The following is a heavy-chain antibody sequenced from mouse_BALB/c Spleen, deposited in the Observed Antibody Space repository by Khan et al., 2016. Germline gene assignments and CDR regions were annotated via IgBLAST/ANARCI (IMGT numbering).Heavy chain of an antibody. CDR2: ISYSGST. D-gene: IGHD2-1*01. V-gene: IGHV3-2*02. CDR1: GYSITSDYA. Sequence: EVQLQESGPGLVKPSQSLSLTCTVTGYSITSDYAWNWIRQFPGNKLEWMGYISYSGSTSYNPSLKSRISITRDTSKNQFFLQLNSVTTEDTATYYGAFYGNYRYFDVWGAGTTVTVSS. CDR3: AFYGNYRYFDV. J-gene: IGHJ1*01.